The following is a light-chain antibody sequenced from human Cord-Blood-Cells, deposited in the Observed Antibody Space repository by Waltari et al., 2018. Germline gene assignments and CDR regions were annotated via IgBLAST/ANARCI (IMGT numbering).Light chain of an antibody. CDR3: SSYTSSSTLDYV. V-gene: IGLV2-14*03. J-gene: IGLJ1*01. CDR2: DVS. CDR1: SSDVGGYKY. Sequence: QSALTQPASVSGSPGQSITISCTGTSSDVGGYKYVSWYQQHPGKDPKLMIYDVSNRPSVVSNRFSVAKSGITASLTSSGLQAEDEAEYYCSSYTSSSTLDYVFGTGTKVTVL.